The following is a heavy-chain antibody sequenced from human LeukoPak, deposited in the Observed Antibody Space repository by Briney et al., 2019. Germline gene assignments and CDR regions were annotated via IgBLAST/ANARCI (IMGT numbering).Heavy chain of an antibody. V-gene: IGHV3-23*01. CDR1: GFTFDNYR. CDR3: TKRVKYGGTWDHFAD. D-gene: IGHD1-26*01. CDR2: VNADGGNT. Sequence: TGGSLRLSCAASGFTFDNYRMSWARQAPGKGLEWVSTVNADGGNTHYADSVKGRFTISRDNSKSTLILQMNSLRVEDTALYYCTKRVKYGGTWDHFADWGQGTLVTVSS. J-gene: IGHJ4*02.